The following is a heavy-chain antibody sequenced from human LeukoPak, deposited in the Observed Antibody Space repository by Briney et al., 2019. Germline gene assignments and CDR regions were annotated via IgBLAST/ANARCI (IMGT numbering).Heavy chain of an antibody. CDR3: ATEITGTRPFDY. CDR1: GYTLTELS. D-gene: IGHD1-7*01. Sequence: ASVKVSRKVSGYTLTELSMHWVRQAPGKGLEWMGGFDPEDGETIYAQKFQGRVTMTEDTSTDTAYMELSSLRSEDTAVYYCATEITGTRPFDYWGQGTLVTVSS. J-gene: IGHJ4*02. V-gene: IGHV1-24*01. CDR2: FDPEDGET.